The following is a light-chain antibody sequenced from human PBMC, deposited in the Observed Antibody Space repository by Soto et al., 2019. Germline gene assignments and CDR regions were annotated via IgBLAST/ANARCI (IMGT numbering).Light chain of an antibody. CDR1: QSVTSSF. V-gene: IGKV3-20*01. Sequence: EIVLTQSPGTLSLSPGERATLSCRASQSVTSSFLAWYQQKPGQSPRLLIYGASSRSTGIPDRFSGSGSGTDFTLTISKLEDEEFAVYYCQQYGSSPLTFGGGTKVEIK. J-gene: IGKJ4*01. CDR2: GAS. CDR3: QQYGSSPLT.